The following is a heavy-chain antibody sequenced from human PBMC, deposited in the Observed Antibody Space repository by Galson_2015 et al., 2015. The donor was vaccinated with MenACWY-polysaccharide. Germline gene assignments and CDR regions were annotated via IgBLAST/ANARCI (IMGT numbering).Heavy chain of an antibody. J-gene: IGHJ4*02. V-gene: IGHV3-30-3*01. D-gene: IGHD2-2*01. CDR1: GFTFSSYA. CDR3: ARAESTAQTRGYFDY. Sequence: SLRLSCAASGFTFSSYAMHWVRQAPGKGLEWVAVISYDGSNKYYADSVKGRFTISRDSSKNTLYLQMNSLRAEDTAVYYCARAESTAQTRGYFDYWGQGTLVTVSS. CDR2: ISYDGSNK.